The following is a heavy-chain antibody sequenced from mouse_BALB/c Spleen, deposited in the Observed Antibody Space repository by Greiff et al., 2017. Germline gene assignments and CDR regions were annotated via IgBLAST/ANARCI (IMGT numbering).Heavy chain of an antibody. CDR1: GFSLTSYD. V-gene: IGHV2-9-2*01. D-gene: IGHD2-2*01. CDR3: VRNYGYDAWFAY. J-gene: IGHJ3*01. Sequence: VQLVESGPGLVAPSQSLSITCTVSGFSLTSYDISWIRQPPGKGLEWLGVIWTGGGTNYNSAFMSRLSISKDNSKSQVFLKMNSLQTDDTAIYYCVRNYGYDAWFAYWGQGTLVTVSA. CDR2: IWTGGGT.